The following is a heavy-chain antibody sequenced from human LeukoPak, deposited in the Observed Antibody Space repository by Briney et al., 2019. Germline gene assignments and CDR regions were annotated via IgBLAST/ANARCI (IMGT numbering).Heavy chain of an antibody. J-gene: IGHJ4*02. CDR2: ISYDGSNK. CDR3: AKDMTQFWSGPDY. Sequence: PGGSLRLSCAASGFTFSSYAMHWVRQAPGKGLEWVAVISYDGSNKYFADSVKGRFTISRDNSKNTLFLQMNSLRAEDTAVYYCAKDMTQFWSGPDYWGQGTLVTVSS. D-gene: IGHD3-3*01. CDR1: GFTFSSYA. V-gene: IGHV3-30*04.